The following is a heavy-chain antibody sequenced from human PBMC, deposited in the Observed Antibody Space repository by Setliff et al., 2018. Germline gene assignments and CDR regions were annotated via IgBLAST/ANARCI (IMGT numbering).Heavy chain of an antibody. D-gene: IGHD1-26*01. CDR2: IIPIFGTA. V-gene: IGHV1-69*13. CDR3: AIPSSGNFYFDY. Sequence: ASVKVSCKASGGTFSSYAISWVRQAPGQGLEWMGRIIPIFGTAKYAQKFQGRVTITADQSTRTAYMELSSLRSEDTAVYYCAIPSSGNFYFDYWGQGTLVTVSS. CDR1: GGTFSSYA. J-gene: IGHJ4*02.